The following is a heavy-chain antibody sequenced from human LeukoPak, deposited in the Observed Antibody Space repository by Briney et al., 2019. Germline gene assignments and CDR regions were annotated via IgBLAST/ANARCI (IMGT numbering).Heavy chain of an antibody. CDR1: GFTFSGHW. D-gene: IGHD4-17*01. CDR2: INERGTDS. V-gene: IGHV3-74*03. J-gene: IGHJ4*02. Sequence: GGSLRLSCTASGFTFSGHWIHWVRQPPGMGLVWVSRINERGTDSMYAESVKGRFTISRDNAKNTVYLQMNSLRAEDTAVYYCARGADYGEVWYFDYCGQGTLVTVSS. CDR3: ARGADYGEVWYFDY.